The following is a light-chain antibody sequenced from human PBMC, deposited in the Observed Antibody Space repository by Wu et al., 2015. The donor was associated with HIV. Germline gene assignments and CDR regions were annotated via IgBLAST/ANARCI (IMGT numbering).Light chain of an antibody. CDR3: QQHNNWPLT. CDR2: DAS. J-gene: IGKJ5*01. V-gene: IGKV3-11*01. Sequence: ESVLTQSPGTLSLSPGERATLSCRASQSVSSYLAWYQQKPGQAPRLLIYDASNRATGIPARFSGSGSGTDFTLTISSLEPEDFAIYCCQQHNNWPLTFGQGTRVEIK. CDR1: QSVSSY.